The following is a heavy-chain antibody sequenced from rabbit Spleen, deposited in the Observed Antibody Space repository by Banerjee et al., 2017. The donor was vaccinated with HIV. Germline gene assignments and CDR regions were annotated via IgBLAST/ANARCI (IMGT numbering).Heavy chain of an antibody. Sequence: QSLEESGGDLVKPGASLTLTCTASGFSFSSYYYMCWVRQAQGKGLEWIACMNTGSGGATWYASWAKGRFTITRTSSTTVTLQMTSLTVADTATYFGARDAAGREDFNLWGAGTLVTVS. CDR1: GFSFSSYYY. D-gene: IGHD4-2*01. J-gene: IGHJ4*01. CDR2: MNTGSGGAT. CDR3: ARDAAGREDFNL. V-gene: IGHV1S40*01.